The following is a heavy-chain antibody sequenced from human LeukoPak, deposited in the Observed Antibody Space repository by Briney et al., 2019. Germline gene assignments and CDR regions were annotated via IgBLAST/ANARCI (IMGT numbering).Heavy chain of an antibody. Sequence: SETLSLTCAVYGGSFSGYYWSWIRQPPGKGLEWIGEINHSGSTNYNPSLKSRVTISVGTSKNQFSLKLSSVTAADTAVYYCASRETPNYYDSSGYIPDDYWGQGTLVTVSS. V-gene: IGHV4-34*01. CDR2: INHSGST. CDR3: ASRETPNYYDSSGYIPDDY. J-gene: IGHJ4*02. D-gene: IGHD3-22*01. CDR1: GGSFSGYY.